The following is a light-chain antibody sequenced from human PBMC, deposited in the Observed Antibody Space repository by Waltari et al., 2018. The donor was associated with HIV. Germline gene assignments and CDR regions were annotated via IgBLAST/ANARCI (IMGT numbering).Light chain of an antibody. V-gene: IGKV4-1*01. CDR2: WSS. J-gene: IGKJ1*01. CDR1: RTILFDSNNKNY. Sequence: DIVMTQSPDSLPVSLGERATINCKSSRTILFDSNNKNYLAWYQQKPGQPPKVLIYWSSTRESGVPDRFSGSGSGTDFTLTISRLQPEDVAVYYCQQYFSTPPTFGQGTRVGI. CDR3: QQYFSTPPT.